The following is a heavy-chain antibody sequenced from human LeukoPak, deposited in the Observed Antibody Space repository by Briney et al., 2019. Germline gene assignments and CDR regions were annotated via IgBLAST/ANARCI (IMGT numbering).Heavy chain of an antibody. Sequence: GGSLRLSCAASGLTFSSFSFNWVRQGPGKGLEWVSSINTVASYIYYADSVKGRFTISRDNAKNSLYLQMNRLRAEDTGVYYCARLRRNSDKSGFYHYYDYWGQGTLVTVSS. CDR3: ARLRRNSDKSGFYHYYDY. J-gene: IGHJ4*02. V-gene: IGHV3-21*06. D-gene: IGHD3-22*01. CDR2: INTVASYI. CDR1: GLTFSSFS.